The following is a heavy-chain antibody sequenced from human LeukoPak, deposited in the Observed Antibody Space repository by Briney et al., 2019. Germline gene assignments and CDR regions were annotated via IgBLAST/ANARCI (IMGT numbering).Heavy chain of an antibody. D-gene: IGHD6-6*01. CDR2: IIPIFGTA. CDR3: ARLPLRSIAVGYYGMDV. V-gene: IGHV1-69*13. Sequence: SVKVSCKASGGTFSSYAISWVRQAPGQGLEWMGGIIPIFGTADCAQKFQGRVTITADESTNTAYMELSSLRSEDTAVYYCARLPLRSIAVGYYGMDVWGQGTTVTVSS. CDR1: GGTFSSYA. J-gene: IGHJ6*02.